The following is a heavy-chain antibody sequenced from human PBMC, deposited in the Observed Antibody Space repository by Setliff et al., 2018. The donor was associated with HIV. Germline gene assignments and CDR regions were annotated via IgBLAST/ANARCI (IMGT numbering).Heavy chain of an antibody. CDR2: ISYSGST. D-gene: IGHD1-7*01. V-gene: IGHV4-39*01. J-gene: IGHJ6*03. CDR1: GGSFSNSYYF. Sequence: PSETLSLTCNVSGGSFSNSYYFWGWIRQPPGKGLEWIGSISYSGSTYYNPSLKSRVTMSVDTSKTQFSLKLSSVTAADTAVDYCARHRQGLTGSTPGYYMDVWGKGTTVTVSS. CDR3: ARHRQGLTGSTPGYYMDV.